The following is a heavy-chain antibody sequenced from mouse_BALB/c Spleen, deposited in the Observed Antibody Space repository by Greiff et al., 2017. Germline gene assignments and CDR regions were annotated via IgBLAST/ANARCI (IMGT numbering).Heavy chain of an antibody. V-gene: IGHV5-17*02. CDR3: ARVLTAMDY. CDR2: ISSGSSTI. CDR1: GFTFSSFG. J-gene: IGHJ4*01. D-gene: IGHD2-12*01. Sequence: EVMLVESGGGLVQPGGSRTLSCAASGFTFSSFGMHWVRQAPAKGLEWVAYISSGSSTIYYADTVKGRFTISRDNPKNTLFLQMTSLRSEDTAMYYCARVLTAMDYWGQGTSVTVSS.